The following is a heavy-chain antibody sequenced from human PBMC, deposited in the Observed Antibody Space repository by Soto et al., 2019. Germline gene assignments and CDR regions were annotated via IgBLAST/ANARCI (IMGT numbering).Heavy chain of an antibody. V-gene: IGHV1-69*04. CDR3: ARERIVVVTHDAFDI. CDR2: IIPILGIA. J-gene: IGHJ3*02. D-gene: IGHD3-22*01. Sequence: SVKVSCKASGGTFSSYTISWVRQAPGQGLEWMGRIIPILGIANYAQKFQGRVTITADKSTNTAYMELSSLRSEDTAVYYCARERIVVVTHDAFDIWGQGTMVTVSS. CDR1: GGTFSSYT.